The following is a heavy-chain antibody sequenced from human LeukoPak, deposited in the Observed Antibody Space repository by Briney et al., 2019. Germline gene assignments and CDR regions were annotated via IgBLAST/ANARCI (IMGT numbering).Heavy chain of an antibody. CDR3: ATYSSSNGREFQY. D-gene: IGHD2-2*01. V-gene: IGHV3-48*04. Sequence: GGSLRLSCAVFGFTVSNNYMNWVRQAPGKGLEWVSYISSSSSTIYYADSVKGRFTISRDNAKNSLYLQMNSLGAEDTAVYYCATYSSSNGREFQYWGQGTLVTVSS. J-gene: IGHJ1*01. CDR1: GFTVSNNY. CDR2: ISSSSSTI.